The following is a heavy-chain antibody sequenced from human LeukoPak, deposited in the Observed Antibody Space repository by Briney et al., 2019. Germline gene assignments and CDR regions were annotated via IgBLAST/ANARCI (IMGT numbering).Heavy chain of an antibody. J-gene: IGHJ4*02. CDR3: ARTPRAAAHLDC. CDR1: GGSISSYY. Sequence: SETLSLTCTVSGGSISSYYWSWIRQPPGKGLEWIGYIYYSGSTNYNPSLKSRVTISVDTSKNQFSLKLSSVTTADTAVYYCARTPRAAAHLDCWGQGTLVTVSS. CDR2: IYYSGST. D-gene: IGHD6-13*01. V-gene: IGHV4-59*01.